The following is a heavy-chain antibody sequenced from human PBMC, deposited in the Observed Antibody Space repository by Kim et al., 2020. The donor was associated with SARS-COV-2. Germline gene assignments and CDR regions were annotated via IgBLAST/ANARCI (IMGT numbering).Heavy chain of an antibody. J-gene: IGHJ4*02. CDR1: GFTFSSYA. CDR2: ISGSGGST. V-gene: IGHV3-23*01. D-gene: IGHD6-19*01. Sequence: GGSLRLSCAASGFTFSSYAMSWVRQAPGKGLEWVSAISGSGGSTYYADSVKGRFTISRDNSKNTLYLQMNSLRAEDTAVYYCAKDQSYSSGWDSDYWGQGTLVTVSS. CDR3: AKDQSYSSGWDSDY.